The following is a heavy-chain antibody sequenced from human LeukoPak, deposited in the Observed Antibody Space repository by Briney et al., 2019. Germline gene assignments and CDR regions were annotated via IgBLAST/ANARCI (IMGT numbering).Heavy chain of an antibody. CDR1: GYTFTSYG. Sequence: ASVKVSCKASGYTFTSYGISWVRQAPGQGLEWMGWISAYNGNTNYAQKLQGRVTMTTDTSTSTAYMELRSLRSDDTAVYYCARVGSSSWYVSSLVHWGQGTLVTVSS. CDR3: ARVGSSSWYVSSLVH. V-gene: IGHV1-18*01. J-gene: IGHJ4*02. D-gene: IGHD6-13*01. CDR2: ISAYNGNT.